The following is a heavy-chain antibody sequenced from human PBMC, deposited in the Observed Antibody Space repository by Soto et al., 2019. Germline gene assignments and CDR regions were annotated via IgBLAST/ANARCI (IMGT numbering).Heavy chain of an antibody. D-gene: IGHD3-16*02. J-gene: IGHJ3*02. V-gene: IGHV3-74*01. CDR1: GFTFSSYW. Sequence: GGSLRLSCAASGFTFSSYWMHWVRQAPGKGLVWVSRINSDGSSTSYADSVKGRFTISRDNAKNTLYLQMNSLRAEDTAVYYCARTHRFGGELSNHDAFDIWGQGTMVTVSS. CDR2: INSDGSST. CDR3: ARTHRFGGELSNHDAFDI.